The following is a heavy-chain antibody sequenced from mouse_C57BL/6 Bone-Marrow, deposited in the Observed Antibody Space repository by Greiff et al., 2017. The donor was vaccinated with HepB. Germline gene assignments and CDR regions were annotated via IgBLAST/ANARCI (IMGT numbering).Heavy chain of an antibody. J-gene: IGHJ4*01. CDR1: GFTFSDYG. Sequence: EVMLVESGGGLVKPGGSLKLSCAASGFTFSDYGMHWVRQAPEKGLEWVAYISSGSSTIYYADTVKGRFTISRDKAKNTLFLQMNSLRSEDTVMYYWARGVGGYWGQGTSVTVSS. CDR2: ISSGSSTI. CDR3: ARGVGGY. D-gene: IGHD1-3*01. V-gene: IGHV5-17*01.